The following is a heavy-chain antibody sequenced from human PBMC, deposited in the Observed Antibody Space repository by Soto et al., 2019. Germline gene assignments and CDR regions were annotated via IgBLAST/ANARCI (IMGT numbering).Heavy chain of an antibody. D-gene: IGHD3-22*01. CDR3: AKPITMILYYGMDV. V-gene: IGHV4-59*01. CDR1: GGSITSSY. Sequence: PSETLSLTCTVSGGSITSSYWSWIRRPPGKGLEWIAYIYDTGISGYTPSTSYNPSLKSRVTMSVDTSKSQFSLKLTSVTAADTAVYYCAKPITMILYYGMDVWGQGTTVTVSS. J-gene: IGHJ6*02. CDR2: IYDTGISGYTPST.